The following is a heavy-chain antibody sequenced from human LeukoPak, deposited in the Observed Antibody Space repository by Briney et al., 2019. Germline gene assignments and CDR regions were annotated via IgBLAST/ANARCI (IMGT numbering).Heavy chain of an antibody. CDR1: GFTFSSYE. J-gene: IGHJ4*02. D-gene: IGHD4-17*01. V-gene: IGHV3-48*03. Sequence: PGGSLRLSCAASGFTFSSYEMNWVRQAPGKGLEWLSYISGTGYTIFYADSVKGRFTISRDNAKNSLYLEMNSLRAEDTALYYCAIQMTTVTSFDYWGQGTPVTVSS. CDR2: ISGTGYTI. CDR3: AIQMTTVTSFDY.